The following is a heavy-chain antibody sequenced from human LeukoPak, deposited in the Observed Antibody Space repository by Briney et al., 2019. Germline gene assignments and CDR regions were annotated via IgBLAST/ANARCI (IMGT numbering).Heavy chain of an antibody. CDR2: IIPIFGTA. CDR3: ARDDRIAAAWGSYNWFDP. D-gene: IGHD6-13*01. V-gene: IGHV1-69*13. J-gene: IGHJ5*02. CDR1: GGTFSSYA. Sequence: GASVKVSCKASGGTFSSYAISWVRQAPGQRLEWMGGIIPIFGTANYAQKFQGRVTITADESTSTAYMELSSLRSEDTAVYYCARDDRIAAAWGSYNWFDPWGQGTLVAVSS.